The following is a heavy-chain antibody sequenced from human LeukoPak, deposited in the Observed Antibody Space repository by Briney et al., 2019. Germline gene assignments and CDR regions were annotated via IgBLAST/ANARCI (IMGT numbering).Heavy chain of an antibody. D-gene: IGHD3-10*01. V-gene: IGHV4-31*03. CDR3: ARAEKITMVRGVIPDAFDI. CDR2: IYYSGST. J-gene: IGHJ3*02. CDR1: GGSIGSGGYY. Sequence: SETLSLTCTVSGGSIGSGGYYWSWIRQHPGKGLEWIGYIYYSGSTFYNPSLKSRVTISVDTSKNQFSLKLSSVTAADTAVYSCARAEKITMVRGVIPDAFDIWGQGTMVTVSS.